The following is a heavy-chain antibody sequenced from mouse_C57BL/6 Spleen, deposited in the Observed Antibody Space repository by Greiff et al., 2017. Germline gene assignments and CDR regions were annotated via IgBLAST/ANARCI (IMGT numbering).Heavy chain of an antibody. CDR1: GYTFTSYW. CDR2: IDPSDSYT. V-gene: IGHV1-69*01. Sequence: VQLQQPGAELVMPGASVKLSCKASGYTFTSYWMHWVKQRPGQGLEWIGEIDPSDSYTNYNQKFKGKSTLTVDKSSSTAYMQLSSLTSEDSAVYYCARSDGSSYVGAMDYWGQGTSVTVSS. CDR3: ARSDGSSYVGAMDY. D-gene: IGHD1-1*01. J-gene: IGHJ4*01.